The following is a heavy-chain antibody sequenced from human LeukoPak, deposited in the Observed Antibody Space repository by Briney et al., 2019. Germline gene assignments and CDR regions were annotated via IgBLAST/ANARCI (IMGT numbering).Heavy chain of an antibody. CDR1: GFTFDDDA. J-gene: IGHJ6*02. V-gene: IGHV3-9*01. D-gene: IGHD1-26*01. CDR3: AKDSRGSSPYYGMDV. Sequence: GGSLRLSCAASGFTFDDDAMHWVRQAPGKGLEWVSGISWNSGSIGYADSVKGRFTISRDNAKNSLYLQMNSLRAEDTALYYCAKDSRGSSPYYGMDVWGQGTTVTVSS. CDR2: ISWNSGSI.